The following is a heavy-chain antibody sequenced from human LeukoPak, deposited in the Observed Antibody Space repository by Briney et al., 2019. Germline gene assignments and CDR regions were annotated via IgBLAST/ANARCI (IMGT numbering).Heavy chain of an antibody. CDR3: AREHSSGYYPPRYFDL. CDR1: GGSFSGYY. Sequence: SETLSLTCAVYGGSFSGYYWSWIRQPPGKGLEWIGKINHSGSTYYNPSLKSRVTISVDRSKNQFSLKLSSVTAADTAVYYCAREHSSGYYPPRYFDLWGRGTLVTVSS. J-gene: IGHJ2*01. CDR2: INHSGST. V-gene: IGHV4-34*01. D-gene: IGHD3-22*01.